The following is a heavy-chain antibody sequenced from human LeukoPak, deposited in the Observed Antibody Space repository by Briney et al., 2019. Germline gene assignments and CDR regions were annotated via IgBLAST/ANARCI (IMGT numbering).Heavy chain of an antibody. Sequence: SETLSLTCTVSGGSISSSSYYWGWIRQPPGKGLEWIVSIYYSGSTYYNPSLKSRVTISVDTSKNQFSLKLSSVTAADTAVYYCARHQRYCSSTSCYADAFDIWGQGAMVTVSS. CDR2: IYYSGST. J-gene: IGHJ3*02. V-gene: IGHV4-39*01. CDR1: GGSISSSSYY. D-gene: IGHD2-2*01. CDR3: ARHQRYCSSTSCYADAFDI.